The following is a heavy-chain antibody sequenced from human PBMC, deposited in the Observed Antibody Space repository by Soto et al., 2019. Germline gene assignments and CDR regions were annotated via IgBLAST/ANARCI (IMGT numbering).Heavy chain of an antibody. Sequence: QVQLVQSGAEVKKPGASVKVSCKASGYTFTSYGISWVRQAPGQGLEWMGWISAYNGNTNYAQKLQGRVTMTTDTSTSTADMELRSLRSDDTAVYYCARVGGDYESPLTYYYYYGMDVWGQGTTVTVSS. J-gene: IGHJ6*02. CDR3: ARVGGDYESPLTYYYYYGMDV. CDR1: GYTFTSYG. D-gene: IGHD4-17*01. V-gene: IGHV1-18*01. CDR2: ISAYNGNT.